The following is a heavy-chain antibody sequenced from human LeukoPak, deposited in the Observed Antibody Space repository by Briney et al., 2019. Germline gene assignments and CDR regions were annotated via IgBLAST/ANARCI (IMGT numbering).Heavy chain of an antibody. D-gene: IGHD5-18*01. Sequence: GGSLRLSCAASGFTFSTYTMNWVRQAPGMGLEWVSTVSDSSDVHYSDSVKGRFTISRDNARNSLYLQMNSLRDEDTAVYYCARDGLHTAHFDYWGQGTLVTVSS. CDR3: ARDGLHTAHFDY. V-gene: IGHV3-48*02. CDR2: VSDSSDV. CDR1: GFTFSTYT. J-gene: IGHJ4*02.